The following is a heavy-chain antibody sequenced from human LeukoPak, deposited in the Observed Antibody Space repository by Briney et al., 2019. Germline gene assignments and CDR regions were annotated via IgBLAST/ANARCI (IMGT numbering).Heavy chain of an antibody. Sequence: SETLSLTCTVSGGSISSYYWNWIRQSPGKGLEWIGSIYHSGSTYYNPSLKSRVTISVDTSKNQFSLKLSSVTAADTAVYYCARDLYYYDSSANARFDPWGQGTLVTVSS. V-gene: IGHV4-59*12. CDR2: IYHSGST. J-gene: IGHJ5*02. CDR3: ARDLYYYDSSANARFDP. D-gene: IGHD3-22*01. CDR1: GGSISSYY.